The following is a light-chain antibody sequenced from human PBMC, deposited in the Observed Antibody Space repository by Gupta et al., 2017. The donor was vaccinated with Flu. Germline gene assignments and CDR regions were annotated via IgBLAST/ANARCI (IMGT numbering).Light chain of an antibody. CDR2: QDT. V-gene: IGLV3-1*01. J-gene: IGLJ2*01. Sequence: SYALTQPPSVSVSPGQTASITCSGDRLGDKYVCWYQQKPGQSPVLVIYQDTKRPSGIPERFSGSNSENTGTLTIRGTQAMDEADYYCQAWDRGTVVFGGGTKLTVL. CDR1: RLGDKY. CDR3: QAWDRGTVV.